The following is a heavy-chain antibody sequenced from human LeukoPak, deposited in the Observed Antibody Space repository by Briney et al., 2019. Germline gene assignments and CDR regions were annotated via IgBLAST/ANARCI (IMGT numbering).Heavy chain of an antibody. Sequence: GGSLRLSCAASGFTFSSYWMSWVRQAPGKGLERVAVISYDGSNKYYADSVKGRFTISRDNSKNTLYLQMNSLRAEDTAVYYCARDHQYYYDSSGYGFDPWGQGTLVTVSS. D-gene: IGHD3-22*01. V-gene: IGHV3-30*01. J-gene: IGHJ5*02. CDR1: GFTFSSYW. CDR2: ISYDGSNK. CDR3: ARDHQYYYDSSGYGFDP.